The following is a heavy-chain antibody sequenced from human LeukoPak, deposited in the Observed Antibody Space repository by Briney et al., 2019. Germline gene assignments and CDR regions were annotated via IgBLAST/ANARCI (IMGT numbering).Heavy chain of an antibody. V-gene: IGHV1-8*03. J-gene: IGHJ4*02. CDR3: ARTTSLTASVYDY. D-gene: IGHD4-17*01. Sequence: ASLTVSCKASGYTFTNYHINWVRQAPGQGLGWMGWINPNPGDIGYAQKFQGRVSITSDTSISTAYMELGSPISEDTAVYFCARTTSLTASVYDYWGQGTLVTVSS. CDR2: INPNPGDI. CDR1: GYTFTNYH.